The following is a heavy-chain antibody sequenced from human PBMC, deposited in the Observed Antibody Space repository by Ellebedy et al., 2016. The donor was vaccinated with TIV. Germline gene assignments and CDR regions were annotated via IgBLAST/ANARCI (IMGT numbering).Heavy chain of an antibody. CDR2: ISYDGSNK. D-gene: IGHD5-12*01. Sequence: GESLKISCAAPGFTFSSYAMHWVRQAPGKGLEWVAVISYDGSNKYYADSVKGRFTISRDNSKNTLYLQMNSLRAEDTAVYYCARDDRGYEFDYWGQGTLVTVSS. J-gene: IGHJ4*02. CDR1: GFTFSSYA. CDR3: ARDDRGYEFDY. V-gene: IGHV3-30-3*01.